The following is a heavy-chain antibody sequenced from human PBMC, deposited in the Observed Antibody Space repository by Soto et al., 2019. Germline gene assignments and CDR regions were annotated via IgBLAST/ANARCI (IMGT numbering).Heavy chain of an antibody. CDR3: ARLGGAAATAFDI. J-gene: IGHJ3*02. CDR2: IYHSGST. D-gene: IGHD2-15*01. V-gene: IGHV4-30-4*01. Sequence: QVQLQESGPGLVKPSQTLSLTCTVSGGSISSGDHYWSWIRQPPGKGLEWIGYIYHSGSTYYNPSRKSRVTLSVDTSRNQFSLKLSSVTAADTAVYYCARLGGAAATAFDIWGQGTMVTVSS. CDR1: GGSISSGDHY.